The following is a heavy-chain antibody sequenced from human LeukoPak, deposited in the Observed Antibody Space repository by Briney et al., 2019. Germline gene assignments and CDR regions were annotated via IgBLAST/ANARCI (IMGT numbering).Heavy chain of an antibody. D-gene: IGHD5-24*01. CDR3: AREGPEMATIYY. Sequence: SETLSLTCTVSGGSISSYYWSWIRQPAGKGLEWIGRIYTSGSTNDNPSPKSRVTMSVDTSKNQFSLKLSSVTAADTAVYYCAREGPEMATIYYWGQGTLVTVSS. CDR1: GGSISSYY. V-gene: IGHV4-4*07. CDR2: IYTSGST. J-gene: IGHJ4*02.